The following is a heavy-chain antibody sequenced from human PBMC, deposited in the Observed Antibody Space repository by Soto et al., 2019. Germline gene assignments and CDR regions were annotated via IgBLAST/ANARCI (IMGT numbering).Heavy chain of an antibody. CDR1: GFTFSSYA. J-gene: IGHJ4*02. CDR2: ISGSDDST. V-gene: IGHV3-23*01. CDR3: AKRSSPSIFDY. Sequence: GGSLRLSCAASGFTFSSYAMSWVRQAPGKGLEWVSVISGSDDSTYYADSVKGRFTISRDKSKNTLYLQMNSLRAEDTAVYYCAKRSSPSIFDYWGQGSLVIVSS. D-gene: IGHD6-6*01.